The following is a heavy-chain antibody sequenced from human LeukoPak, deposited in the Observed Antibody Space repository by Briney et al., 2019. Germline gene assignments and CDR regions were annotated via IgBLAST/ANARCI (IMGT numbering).Heavy chain of an antibody. V-gene: IGHV3-11*04. J-gene: IGHJ5*02. CDR1: GFTFSDYY. D-gene: IGHD3-16*01. CDR3: ASPSFARFDP. CDR2: ISSSGSFI. Sequence: PGGSLRLSCAASGFTFSDYYMSWIRQAPGKGLEWVSYISSSGSFIYYADSVKGRFTISRDNARNSLFLQMNSLRVEDTAVYYCASPSFARFDPWGQGTLVTVSS.